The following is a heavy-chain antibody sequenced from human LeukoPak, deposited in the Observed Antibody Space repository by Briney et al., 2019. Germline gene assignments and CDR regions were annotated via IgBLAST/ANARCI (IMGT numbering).Heavy chain of an antibody. CDR2: IIPIFGTA. CDR1: GGTFSSYA. CDR3: ARVAITMVRGADWFFDY. Sequence: ASVKVSCKASGGTFSSYAISWVRQAPGQGLEWMGGIIPIFGTANYAQKFQGRVTITADESTSTAYMELSSLRSEDTAVYYCARVAITMVRGADWFFDYWGQGTLVTVSS. V-gene: IGHV1-69*13. J-gene: IGHJ4*02. D-gene: IGHD3-10*01.